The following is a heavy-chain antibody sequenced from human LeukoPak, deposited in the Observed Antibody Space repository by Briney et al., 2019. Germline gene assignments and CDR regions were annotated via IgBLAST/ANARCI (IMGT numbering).Heavy chain of an antibody. J-gene: IGHJ4*02. D-gene: IGHD2-2*01. V-gene: IGHV1-3*01. Sequence: APVKVSCKTSGYTFSSYAIHWARQAPGHRLEWMGWINAGNANTKYSPKFQGRVTITRDTSASTAYMELSSLRSEDTAVYYCARGYCSSTSCQYYFDYWGQGTLVTVSS. CDR2: INAGNANT. CDR3: ARGYCSSTSCQYYFDY. CDR1: GYTFSSYA.